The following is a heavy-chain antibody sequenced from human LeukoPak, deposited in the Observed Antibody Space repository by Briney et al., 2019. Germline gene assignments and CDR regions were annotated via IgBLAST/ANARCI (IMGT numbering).Heavy chain of an antibody. Sequence: PSETLSLTCTVSGGSISSSSYYWGWIRQPPGKGLEWIGSIYYSGSTYYNPPLKSRVTISVDTSKNQFSLKLSSVTAADTAVYYCARQSRSGWYKDFDYWGQGTLVTVSS. CDR1: GGSISSSSYY. J-gene: IGHJ4*02. CDR2: IYYSGST. CDR3: ARQSRSGWYKDFDY. D-gene: IGHD6-19*01. V-gene: IGHV4-39*01.